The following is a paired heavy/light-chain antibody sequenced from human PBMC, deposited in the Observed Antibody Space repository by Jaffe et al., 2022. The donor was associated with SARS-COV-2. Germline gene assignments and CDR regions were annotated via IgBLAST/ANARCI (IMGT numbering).Light chain of an antibody. CDR2: RNN. Sequence: QSVVTQPPSASGTPGQRVTFSCSGSSSNIGSNYVYWYQQLPGAAPELLIYRNNQRPSGVPDRFSGSQSGTSASLAISGLRSEDEADYYCVAWDDSLSGLVFGGGTKLTVL. CDR3: VAWDDSLSGLV. V-gene: IGLV1-47*01. CDR1: SSNIGSNY. J-gene: IGLJ2*01.
Heavy chain of an antibody. D-gene: IGHD5-18*01. CDR2: IKTKSDGGTT. J-gene: IGHJ4*02. Sequence: EVQLVESGGGLVKPGESLRLSCAASGFTFSNAKMNWVRQPPGKGLEWVGRIKTKSDGGTTDYAAPVKGRFTISREDSKNTLFLQMNSLKTEDTAVYYCTTVYTYGGSGSDYWGQGTLVTVSS. CDR3: TTVYTYGGSGSDY. V-gene: IGHV3-15*01. CDR1: GFTFSNAK.